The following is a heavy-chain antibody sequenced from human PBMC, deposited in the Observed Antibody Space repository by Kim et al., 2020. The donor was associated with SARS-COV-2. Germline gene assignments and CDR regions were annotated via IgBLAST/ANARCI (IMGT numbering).Heavy chain of an antibody. J-gene: IGHJ6*02. CDR2: YT. V-gene: IGHV5-10-1*01. CDR3: ARHPHYGMDV. Sequence: YTNYSPSFQGHVTITADKSISTAYLQWSSLKASDTAMYYCARHPHYGMDVWGQGTTVTVSS.